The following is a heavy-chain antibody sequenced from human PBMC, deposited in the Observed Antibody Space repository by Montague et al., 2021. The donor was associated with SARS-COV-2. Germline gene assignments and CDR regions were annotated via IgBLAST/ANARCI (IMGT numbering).Heavy chain of an antibody. D-gene: IGHD3-22*01. CDR3: ARGQGEITMIVVVLTAAAHYFDY. J-gene: IGHJ4*02. CDR1: GGSLSGYD. Sequence: SETLSLTCAVYGGSLSGYDWSWICQPPGKGLEWIGEINHSGSTKYNPSLKSRVSISVDTSKNQFSLKLNSVTAADTAVHYCARGQGEITMIVVVLTAAAHYFDYWGQGTLVTVSP. V-gene: IGHV4-34*01. CDR2: INHSGST.